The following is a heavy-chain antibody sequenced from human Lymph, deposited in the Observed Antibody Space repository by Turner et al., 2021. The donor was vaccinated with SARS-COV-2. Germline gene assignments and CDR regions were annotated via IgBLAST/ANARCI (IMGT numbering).Heavy chain of an antibody. D-gene: IGHD3-10*01. CDR2: INPNSGGT. V-gene: IGHV1-2*02. CDR1: GYTFTGYY. CDR3: ARSRDLQSMVRGVDPFDY. Sequence: QVQLVQSGAEVKKPGASVMVSCKAFGYTFTGYYMHWGRQAPGQGLECMGWINPNSGGTNYAQKCQGRVTMTRDTSISTAYMELSRLRSDDTAVYYCARSRDLQSMVRGVDPFDYWGQGTLVTVSS. J-gene: IGHJ4*02.